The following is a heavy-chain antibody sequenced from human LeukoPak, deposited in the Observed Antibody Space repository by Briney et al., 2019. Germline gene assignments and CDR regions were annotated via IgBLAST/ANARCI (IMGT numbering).Heavy chain of an antibody. Sequence: PSETLSLTCAVSGGTIRSTTWWSWVRQVPGKGLEWIGEIYHTGSTNYNPSLRSRVTISVDKSKNQFPLRLSSVTAADTAVYYCARGGGYGPSDYWGQGTLVTVSS. V-gene: IGHV4-4*02. CDR3: ARGGGYGPSDY. CDR1: GGTIRSTTW. D-gene: IGHD5-12*01. J-gene: IGHJ4*02. CDR2: IYHTGST.